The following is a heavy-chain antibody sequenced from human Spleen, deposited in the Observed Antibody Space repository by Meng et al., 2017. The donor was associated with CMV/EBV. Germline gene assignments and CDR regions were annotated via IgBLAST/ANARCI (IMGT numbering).Heavy chain of an antibody. J-gene: IGHJ6*02. CDR2: IYYGGST. CDR1: GGSFSSYY. D-gene: IGHD5-18*01. CDR3: ARDSPAGLPPYYYGADV. Sequence: GSLRLSCTVSGGSFSSYYWSWIRQPPGRGLEWIGYIYYGGSTNYNPSLRSRVTISGDTSKNQLSLNLSSVTAADTAVYYCARDSPAGLPPYYYGADVWGQGTTVTVSS. V-gene: IGHV4-59*01.